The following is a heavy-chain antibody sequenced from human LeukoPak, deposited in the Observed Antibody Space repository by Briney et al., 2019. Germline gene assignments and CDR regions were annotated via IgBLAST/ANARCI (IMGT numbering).Heavy chain of an antibody. CDR1: GFTFSSYA. J-gene: IGHJ6*04. CDR3: AREIVVVPAGMDV. V-gene: IGHV3-21*01. CDR2: ISSSSSYI. Sequence: GGSLRLSCAASGFTFSSYAMSWVRQAPGKGLEWVSSISSSSSYIYYADSVKGRFTISRDNAKNSLYLQMNSLRAEDTAVYYCAREIVVVPAGMDVWGKGTTVTVSS. D-gene: IGHD2-2*01.